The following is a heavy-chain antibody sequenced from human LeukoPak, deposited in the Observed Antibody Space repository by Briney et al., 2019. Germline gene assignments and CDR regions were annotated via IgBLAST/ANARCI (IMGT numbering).Heavy chain of an antibody. D-gene: IGHD1-26*01. CDR2: INTNTGNP. CDR1: GYTFTSYA. CDR3: ARTHSPNVKSGSYQSVFRAFDY. Sequence: GASVKVSCKASGYTFTSYAMNWVRQAPGQGLEWMGWINTNTGNPTYAQGFTGRFVFSLDTSVSTAYLQISSLKAEDTAVYYCARTHSPNVKSGSYQSVFRAFDYWGQGTLVTVSS. J-gene: IGHJ4*02. V-gene: IGHV7-4-1*02.